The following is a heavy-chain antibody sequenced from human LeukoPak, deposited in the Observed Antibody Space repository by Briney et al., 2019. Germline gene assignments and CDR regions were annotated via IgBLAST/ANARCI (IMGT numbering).Heavy chain of an antibody. V-gene: IGHV3-21*01. J-gene: IGHJ4*02. CDR1: GFTFSSYS. D-gene: IGHD5-12*01. Sequence: PGGSLRLSCAASGFTFSSYSMNWVRRAPGKGLEWVSSISSSSSYIYYADSVKGRFTISRDNAKNSLYLQMNSLRAEDTAVYYCARGGNSGYDCDYWGQGTLVTVSS. CDR3: ARGGNSGYDCDY. CDR2: ISSSSSYI.